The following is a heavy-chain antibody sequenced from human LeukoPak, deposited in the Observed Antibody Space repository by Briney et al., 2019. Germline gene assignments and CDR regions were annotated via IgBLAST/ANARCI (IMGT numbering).Heavy chain of an antibody. V-gene: IGHV4-34*01. CDR2: INHSGST. CDR3: ARSIGSSWYSDLFDY. D-gene: IGHD6-13*01. Sequence: SETLSLTCAVYGGSFSGYYWSWIRQPPGKGLEWIGEINHSGSTNYNPSLKSRVTISVDTSKNQFSLKLSSVTAADTAVYYCARSIGSSWYSDLFDYWGQGTLVTVSS. J-gene: IGHJ4*02. CDR1: GGSFSGYY.